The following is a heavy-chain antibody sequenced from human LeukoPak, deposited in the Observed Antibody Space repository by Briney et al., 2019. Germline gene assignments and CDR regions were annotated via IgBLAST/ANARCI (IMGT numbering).Heavy chain of an antibody. CDR3: ASDTLAHDAFDI. J-gene: IGHJ3*02. Sequence: ASVKVSCKASGYTFTSYYMHWVRQAPGQGLEGMGIINPSGGSTSYAQKFQGRVTMTRDMSTRTVYMELGSLRSEDTAVDYCASDTLAHDAFDIWGQGTLVTVSS. CDR1: GYTFTSYY. V-gene: IGHV1-46*01. CDR2: INPSGGST. D-gene: IGHD2-2*02.